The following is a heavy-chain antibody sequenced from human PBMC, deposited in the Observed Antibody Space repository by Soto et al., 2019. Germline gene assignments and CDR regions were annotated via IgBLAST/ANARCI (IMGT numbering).Heavy chain of an antibody. Sequence: GGSLRLSCTASGFTFGDYAMSWVRQAPGKGLEWVGFIRSKAYGGTTEYAASVKGRFTISRDDSKSIAYLQMNSLKTEDTAVYYCTSPSHQNYYLDYWGQGTLVTVSS. CDR1: GFTFGDYA. J-gene: IGHJ4*02. CDR2: IRSKAYGGTT. V-gene: IGHV3-49*04. CDR3: TSPSHQNYYLDY.